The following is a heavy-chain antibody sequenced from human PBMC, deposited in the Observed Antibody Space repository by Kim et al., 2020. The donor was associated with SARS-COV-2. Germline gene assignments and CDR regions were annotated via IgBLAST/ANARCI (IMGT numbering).Heavy chain of an antibody. CDR2: INTGNGNT. D-gene: IGHD4-4*01. V-gene: IGHV1-3*04. J-gene: IGHJ4*02. Sequence: ASVKVSCKASGYTFTSYGLHWVRQAPGQRLEWMGWINTGNGNTKYSQKFQGRVTITMDTSESTGYMELRSLRSEDTSVYYCARERGYSTADSWGQGTLVTVSS. CDR3: ARERGYSTADS. CDR1: GYTFTSYG.